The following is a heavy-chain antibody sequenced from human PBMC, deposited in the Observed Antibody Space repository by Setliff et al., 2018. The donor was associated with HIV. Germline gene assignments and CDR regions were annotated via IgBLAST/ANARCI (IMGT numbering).Heavy chain of an antibody. CDR2: IYFSGSA. V-gene: IGHV4-39*02. CDR1: GDSIGTTTYY. CDR3: AREAYDVLTPHAHIDY. D-gene: IGHD3-9*01. J-gene: IGHJ4*02. Sequence: SETLSLTCTVSGDSIGTTTYYWGWIRQSPERGLEWIGSIYFSGSAYYNPSLESRVTISVDTSKNSMYLQMNSLRAEDTAVYYCAREAYDVLTPHAHIDYWGQGVLVTVSS.